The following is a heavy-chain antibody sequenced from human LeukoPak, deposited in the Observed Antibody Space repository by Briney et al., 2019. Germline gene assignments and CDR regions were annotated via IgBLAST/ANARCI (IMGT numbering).Heavy chain of an antibody. D-gene: IGHD2-15*01. V-gene: IGHV3-23*01. Sequence: GGSLRLSCAASGFIFSNYAMSWVRQAPGRGLEWVSVISGSSGTTYYADSVKGRFTISRDNAKNTLYLQMNSLRAEDTALYYCARDRGGSGPTTTDYWGQGTLVTVSS. J-gene: IGHJ4*02. CDR2: ISGSSGTT. CDR1: GFIFSNYA. CDR3: ARDRGGSGPTTTDY.